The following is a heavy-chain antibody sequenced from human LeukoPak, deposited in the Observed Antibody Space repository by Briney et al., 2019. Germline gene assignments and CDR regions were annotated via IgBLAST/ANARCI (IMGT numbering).Heavy chain of an antibody. D-gene: IGHD3-16*01. Sequence: SETLSLTCTGSGGSISSYYWSWIRQPPGKGLEWIGYIYTSGSTNYNPSLKSRVTISVDTSKNQFSLKLSSVTAADTAVYYCARGAPLYFYYYYMDVWGKGTTVTVSS. CDR2: IYTSGST. CDR3: ARGAPLYFYYYYMDV. V-gene: IGHV4-4*08. CDR1: GGSISSYY. J-gene: IGHJ6*03.